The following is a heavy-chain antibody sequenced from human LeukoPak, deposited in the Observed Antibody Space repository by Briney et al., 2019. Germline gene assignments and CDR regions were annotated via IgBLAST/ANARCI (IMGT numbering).Heavy chain of an antibody. V-gene: IGHV3-21*01. CDR2: ISDSSSYI. Sequence: GGSLRLSCAASGFTFSRYSMNWVRQAPGKGLEWVPSISDSSSYIYYADSVKGRFTISRDNAKNSLYLQMNSLRADDTAVYYCARDPGASHRYGVDVWGQGTTVTVSS. J-gene: IGHJ6*02. CDR1: GFTFSRYS. D-gene: IGHD3-10*01. CDR3: ARDPGASHRYGVDV.